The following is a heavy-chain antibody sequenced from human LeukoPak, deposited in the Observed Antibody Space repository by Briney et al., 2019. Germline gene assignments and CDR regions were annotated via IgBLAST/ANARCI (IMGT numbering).Heavy chain of an antibody. D-gene: IGHD2-2*01. Sequence: SETLSLTCTVSGGSISSSSYYWGWIRQPPGKGLEWIGSIYYSGSTYYNPSLKSRVTIFVDTSKNQFSLKLSSVTAADTAVYYCAGYCSSTSCYSPYWGQGTLVTVSS. J-gene: IGHJ4*02. CDR2: IYYSGST. V-gene: IGHV4-39*01. CDR3: AGYCSSTSCYSPY. CDR1: GGSISSSSYY.